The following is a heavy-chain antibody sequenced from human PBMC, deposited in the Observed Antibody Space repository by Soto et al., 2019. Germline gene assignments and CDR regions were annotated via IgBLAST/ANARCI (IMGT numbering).Heavy chain of an antibody. J-gene: IGHJ6*02. Sequence: SETLSLTCAVYGGSFSGYYWSWIRRPPGKGLEWIGEINHSGSTNYNPSLKSRVTISVDTSKNQFSLKLSSVTAADTAVYYCARGHGFRQWLVLYYYYGMDVWGQGTTVTVSS. CDR3: ARGHGFRQWLVLYYYYGMDV. CDR2: INHSGST. D-gene: IGHD6-19*01. V-gene: IGHV4-34*01. CDR1: GGSFSGYY.